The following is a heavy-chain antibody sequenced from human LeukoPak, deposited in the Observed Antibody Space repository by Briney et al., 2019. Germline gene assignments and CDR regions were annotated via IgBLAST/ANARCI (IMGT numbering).Heavy chain of an antibody. Sequence: SETLSLTCAVYGGSFSGYYWSWIRQPPGKGLEWIGEISHSGSTNYNPSLKSRVTISVDTSKNQFSLKLSSVTAADTAVYYCARLGSSSSIDYWGQGTLVTVSS. D-gene: IGHD6-6*01. CDR2: ISHSGST. V-gene: IGHV4-34*01. J-gene: IGHJ4*02. CDR1: GGSFSGYY. CDR3: ARLGSSSSIDY.